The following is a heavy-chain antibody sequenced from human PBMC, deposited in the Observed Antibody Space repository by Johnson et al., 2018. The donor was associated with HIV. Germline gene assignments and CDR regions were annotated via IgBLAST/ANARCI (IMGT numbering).Heavy chain of an antibody. Sequence: LEWVAVIYSGGSTYYADSVKGRFTISRDNAKNSLYLQMNSLRAEDTAVYYCAREAPGYSSSWYGEDAFDIWGQGTMVTVSS. V-gene: IGHV3-53*05. CDR2: IYSGGST. CDR3: AREAPGYSSSWYGEDAFDI. D-gene: IGHD6-13*01. J-gene: IGHJ3*02.